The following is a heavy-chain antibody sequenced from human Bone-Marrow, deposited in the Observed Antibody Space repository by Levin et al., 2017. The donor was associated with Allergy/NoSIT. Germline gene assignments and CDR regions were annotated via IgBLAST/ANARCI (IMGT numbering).Heavy chain of an antibody. Sequence: GGSLRLSCAASGFTFSSYAMHWVRQAPGKGLEWVAVISYDGSNKYYADSVKGRFTISRDNSKNTLYLQMNSLRAEDTAVYYCARDGGPGYCSSTSCYTSPAGYYYGMDVWGQGTTVTVSS. V-gene: IGHV3-30*04. CDR2: ISYDGSNK. CDR1: GFTFSSYA. D-gene: IGHD2-2*02. J-gene: IGHJ6*02. CDR3: ARDGGPGYCSSTSCYTSPAGYYYGMDV.